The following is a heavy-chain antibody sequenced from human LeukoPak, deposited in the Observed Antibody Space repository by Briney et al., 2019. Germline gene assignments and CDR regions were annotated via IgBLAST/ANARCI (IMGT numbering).Heavy chain of an antibody. D-gene: IGHD6-6*01. CDR2: INPNSGGT. V-gene: IGHV1-2*06. J-gene: IGHJ5*02. CDR3: ARGPPEYSSSFVFRNWFDP. Sequence: ASVKVSCKASGYTFTGYYMHWVRQAPGQGLEWMGRINPNSGGTNYAQKFQGRVTMTRDTSISTAYMELSRLRSDDTAVYYCARGPPEYSSSFVFRNWFDPWGQGTLVTVSS. CDR1: GYTFTGYY.